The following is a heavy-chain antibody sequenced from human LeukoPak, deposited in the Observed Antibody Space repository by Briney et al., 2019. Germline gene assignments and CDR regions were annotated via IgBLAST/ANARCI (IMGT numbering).Heavy chain of an antibody. J-gene: IGHJ6*02. CDR2: ISGSGGST. Sequence: GASLRLSRAASGFTFSSYAMSWVRQAPGKGLEWVSAISGSGGSTYYADSVKGRFTISRDNSKNTLYLQMNSLRAEDTAVYYCAKNLHCSSTSCYVRGGDYYYYYGMDVWGQGTTVTVSS. CDR3: AKNLHCSSTSCYVRGGDYYYYYGMDV. CDR1: GFTFSSYA. D-gene: IGHD2-2*01. V-gene: IGHV3-23*01.